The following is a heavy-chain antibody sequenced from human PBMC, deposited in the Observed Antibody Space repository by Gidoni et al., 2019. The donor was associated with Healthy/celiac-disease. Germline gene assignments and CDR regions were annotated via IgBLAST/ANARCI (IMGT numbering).Heavy chain of an antibody. V-gene: IGHV1-69*04. Sequence: QVQLVQSGVEVKKPGSSVKVSCKASGGTFSSYAISWVRQAPGQGLEWMGRIIPILGIANYAQKFQGRVTITADKSTSTAYMELSSLRSEDTAVYYCAEVTAAANYYYGMDVWGQGTTVTVSS. CDR1: GGTFSSYA. J-gene: IGHJ6*02. CDR2: IIPILGIA. D-gene: IGHD6-13*01. CDR3: AEVTAAANYYYGMDV.